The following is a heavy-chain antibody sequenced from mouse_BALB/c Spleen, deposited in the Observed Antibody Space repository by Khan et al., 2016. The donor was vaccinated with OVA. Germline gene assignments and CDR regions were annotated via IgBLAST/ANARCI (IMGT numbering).Heavy chain of an antibody. CDR1: GYTFTTYW. V-gene: IGHV1-7*01. Sequence: QVQLQQSGAELAQPGASVKMSCQTSGYTFTTYWMHWVKQRPGQGLEWIGYINPSTGYTEYNQRFKDKATLTTDKSSSTAYIQLSRLTSEDSAVYYCARREQYGVFAYWGAGSLGTVSA. CDR3: ARREQYGVFAY. J-gene: IGHJ3*01. CDR2: INPSTGYT. D-gene: IGHD1-1*02.